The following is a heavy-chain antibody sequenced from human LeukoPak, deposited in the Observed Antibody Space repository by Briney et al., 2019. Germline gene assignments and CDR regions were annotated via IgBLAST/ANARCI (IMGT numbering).Heavy chain of an antibody. CDR3: ARGQQWVKRPFDY. V-gene: IGHV3-64*01. CDR1: GFTLSTYA. Sequence: PGGSLRLSCATSGFTLSTYAMHWVRQAPGKGLEYVSSLSSDGYSTYYANSVKGRFTISRDNSKDTLDLQMGSLRPEDTAVYYCARGQQWVKRPFDYWGQGTLVTVSS. D-gene: IGHD6-19*01. CDR2: LSSDGYST. J-gene: IGHJ4*02.